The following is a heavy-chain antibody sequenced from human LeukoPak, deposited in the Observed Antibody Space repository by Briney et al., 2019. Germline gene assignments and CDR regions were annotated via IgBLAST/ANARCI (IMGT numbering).Heavy chain of an antibody. V-gene: IGHV1-46*01. CDR3: ARGHGSGSTNWFDP. CDR2: INPSGASA. J-gene: IGHJ5*02. CDR1: GYTFTSYS. Sequence: ASVKVSCKASGYTFTSYSIHWVRQAPGQGLEWMGIINPSGASAMYAQKFRGRVTMTRDMSTATVYLDLSSLRFDDTAVYYCARGHGSGSTNWFDPWGQGTLVTVSS. D-gene: IGHD3-10*01.